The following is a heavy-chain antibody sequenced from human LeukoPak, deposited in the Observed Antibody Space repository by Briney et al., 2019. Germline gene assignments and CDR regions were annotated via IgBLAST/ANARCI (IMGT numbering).Heavy chain of an antibody. Sequence: PGGSLRLSCAASGFTFSSYAMSWVRQAPGKGLEWVSAISGSGGSTYYADSVKGRFTISRDNSKNTLYLQMNSLRAEDTAVYYCAKEGHGSGSYYSSHFDYWGQGTLVTVSS. J-gene: IGHJ4*02. CDR2: ISGSGGST. V-gene: IGHV3-23*01. CDR3: AKEGHGSGSYYSSHFDY. D-gene: IGHD3-10*01. CDR1: GFTFSSYA.